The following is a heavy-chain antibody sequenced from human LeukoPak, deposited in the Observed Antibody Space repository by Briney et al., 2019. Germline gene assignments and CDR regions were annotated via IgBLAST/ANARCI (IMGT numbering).Heavy chain of an antibody. D-gene: IGHD5-24*01. Sequence: PGGSLRLSCAASGFTFSSYAMHWVRQAPGKGLEYVSAISSNGGSTYYANSVKGRFTISRDNSKNTLYLQMGSLRAEDMAVYYCARAADRGGWAPLGDYYFDYWGQGTLVTVSS. CDR3: ARAADRGGWAPLGDYYFDY. J-gene: IGHJ4*02. V-gene: IGHV3-64*01. CDR1: GFTFSSYA. CDR2: ISSNGGST.